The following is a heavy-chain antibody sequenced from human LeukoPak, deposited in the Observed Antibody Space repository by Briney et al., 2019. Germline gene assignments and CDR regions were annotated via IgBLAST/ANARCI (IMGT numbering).Heavy chain of an antibody. J-gene: IGHJ1*01. CDR1: GGSISSYY. Sequence: SETLSLTCTVSGGSISSYYWSWIRQPPGKGLEWIGYIYYSGSTNYNPSLKSRVTISVDTSKNQFSLKLSSVTAADTAVYYCASTHQYYYDSSGYYLIQHWGQGTLVTVSS. V-gene: IGHV4-59*01. CDR2: IYYSGST. CDR3: ASTHQYYYDSSGYYLIQH. D-gene: IGHD3-22*01.